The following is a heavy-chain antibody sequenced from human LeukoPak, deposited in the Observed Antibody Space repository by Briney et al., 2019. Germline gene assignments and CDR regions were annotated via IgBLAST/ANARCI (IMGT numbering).Heavy chain of an antibody. CDR2: ISGSGGST. CDR1: GSTFSSYA. CDR3: AKAITDVTIFGVVIINFDY. V-gene: IGHV3-23*01. D-gene: IGHD3-3*01. J-gene: IGHJ4*02. Sequence: GGSLRLSCAASGSTFSSYAMSSVRQAPGKGLEWVSAISGSGGSTYYADSVKGRFTISRDNSKTALYLQMNSLRAEDTAVSYCAKAITDVTIFGVVIINFDYWGQGTLVTVSS.